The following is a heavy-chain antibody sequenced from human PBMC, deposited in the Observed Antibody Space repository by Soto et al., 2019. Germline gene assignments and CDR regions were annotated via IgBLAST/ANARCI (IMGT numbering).Heavy chain of an antibody. CDR2: INPNSGGT. CDR1: GYTFTGYY. CDR3: ASDNPIDDIVVVPAAIHPYYGMDV. D-gene: IGHD2-2*01. Sequence: QVQLVQSGAEVKKPGASVKVSCKASGYTFTGYYMHWVRQAPGQGLEWMGWINPNSGGTNYAQKFQGRVTMTRDTSISTAYMELSRLRSDDTAVYYCASDNPIDDIVVVPAAIHPYYGMDVWGQGTTVTVSS. V-gene: IGHV1-2*02. J-gene: IGHJ6*02.